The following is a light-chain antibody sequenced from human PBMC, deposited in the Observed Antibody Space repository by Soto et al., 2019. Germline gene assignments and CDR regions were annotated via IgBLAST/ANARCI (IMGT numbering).Light chain of an antibody. Sequence: QSALTQPASVSGSPGQSITISCTGTSSDVGGYNYVSWYQQHPGKAPKLMIYDVSNRPSGVSNRFSGSKSGNTAFLTISGLQAEDEADYYCSSYTSSSTPLYVFGTGTKLTVL. CDR1: SSDVGGYNY. J-gene: IGLJ1*01. CDR3: SSYTSSSTPLYV. V-gene: IGLV2-14*01. CDR2: DVS.